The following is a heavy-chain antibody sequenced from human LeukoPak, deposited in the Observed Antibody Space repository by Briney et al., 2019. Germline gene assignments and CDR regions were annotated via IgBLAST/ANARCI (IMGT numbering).Heavy chain of an antibody. CDR3: ARAKYGDYSFGY. D-gene: IGHD4-17*01. CDR1: GFTFSSYD. CDR2: IGTAGDT. V-gene: IGHV3-13*01. J-gene: IGHJ4*02. Sequence: GGSLRLSCAASGFTFSSYDMHWVRQATGRGLEWVSAIGTAGDTYYPGSVKGRFTISRENAKNSLYLQMNSLRAEDTAVYYCARAKYGDYSFGYWGQGTLVTVSS.